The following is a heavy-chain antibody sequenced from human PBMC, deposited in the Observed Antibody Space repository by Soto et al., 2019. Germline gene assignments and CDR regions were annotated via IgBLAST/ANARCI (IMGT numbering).Heavy chain of an antibody. CDR2: INSDGSST. V-gene: IGHV3-74*01. CDR3: ASSLGRSSWFDY. CDR1: GFTFSSYW. Sequence: GGSLRLSCAASGFTFSSYWMHWVRQAPGKGLVWVSRINSDGSSTSYADSVKGRFTISRDNAKNTLYLQMNSLRAEDTAVYYCASSLGRSSWFDYWGQGTLVTSPQ. D-gene: IGHD6-13*01. J-gene: IGHJ4*02.